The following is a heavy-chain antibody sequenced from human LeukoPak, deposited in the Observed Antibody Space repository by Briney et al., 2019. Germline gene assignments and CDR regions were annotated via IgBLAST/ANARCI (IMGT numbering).Heavy chain of an antibody. V-gene: IGHV3-33*01. CDR3: ARAAPYYYDSREGGGAFDI. CDR1: GFTFSSYG. Sequence: PGGSLRLSCAASGFTFSSYGMHWVRQAPGKGLEWVAVIWYDGSNKYYADSVKGRFTISRDNSKNTLYLQMNSLRAEDTAVYYCARAAPYYYDSREGGGAFDIWGQGTMVTVSS. J-gene: IGHJ3*02. D-gene: IGHD3-22*01. CDR2: IWYDGSNK.